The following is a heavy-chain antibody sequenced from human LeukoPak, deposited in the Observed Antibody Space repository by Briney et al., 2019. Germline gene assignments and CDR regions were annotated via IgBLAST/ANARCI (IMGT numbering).Heavy chain of an antibody. CDR2: INPSGST. V-gene: IGHV4-34*01. J-gene: IGHJ4*02. CDR1: GGSFSGYY. CDR3: ARGQYSSSPVFDF. Sequence: SETLSLTCAVYGGSFSGYYWSWIRQPPGKGLEWIGEINPSGSTKYNPSLKSRVTISEDTSKHQFSLKLSSVTAADTAVYYCARGQYSSSPVFDFWGQGTLVTVSS. D-gene: IGHD6-6*01.